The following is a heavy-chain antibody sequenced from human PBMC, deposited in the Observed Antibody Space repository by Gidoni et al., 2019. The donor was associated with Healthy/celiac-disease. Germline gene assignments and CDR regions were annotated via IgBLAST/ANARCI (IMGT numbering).Heavy chain of an antibody. Sequence: VQLVESGGGLVKPGGCLILSCTASGFTFSSHSMNWVREDPGKGLEWVSSISRRSSYIYYADSVKGRFTISRDNAKNSLYLQMNSLRAEDTAVYYCARVNEPYDRSGYPDYWGQGTLVTVSS. J-gene: IGHJ4*02. V-gene: IGHV3-21*01. CDR3: ARVNEPYDRSGYPDY. CDR1: GFTFSSHS. D-gene: IGHD3-22*01. CDR2: ISRRSSYI.